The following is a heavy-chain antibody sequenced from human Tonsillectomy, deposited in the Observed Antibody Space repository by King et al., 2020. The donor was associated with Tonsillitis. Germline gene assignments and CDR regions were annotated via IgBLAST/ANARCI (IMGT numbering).Heavy chain of an antibody. Sequence: VQLVESGGGVVQPGRSLRLSCAASGFTFSSYAMHWVRQAPVKGLEWVAVISFDGSNKYYADSVKGRFTISRDNSKNTLYLQMNSLRAEDTAVYYCARSIAVADPFEYWGQGTLVTVSS. J-gene: IGHJ4*02. V-gene: IGHV3-30*04. CDR2: ISFDGSNK. D-gene: IGHD6-19*01. CDR1: GFTFSSYA. CDR3: ARSIAVADPFEY.